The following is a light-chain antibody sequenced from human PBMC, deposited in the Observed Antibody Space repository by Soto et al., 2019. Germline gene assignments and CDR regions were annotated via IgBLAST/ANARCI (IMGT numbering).Light chain of an antibody. CDR2: GAS. CDR3: QQYATSPHT. Sequence: EIVLTQSPVTLSLSPGESATLSCRASQSVSSSQVAWYQQKPGQAPRLLIYGASSRATCIPDRFSGVGSETDFTLTINRLEPEDFAGYYGQQYATSPHTFGQGTKLEIK. V-gene: IGKV3-20*01. CDR1: QSVSSSQ. J-gene: IGKJ2*01.